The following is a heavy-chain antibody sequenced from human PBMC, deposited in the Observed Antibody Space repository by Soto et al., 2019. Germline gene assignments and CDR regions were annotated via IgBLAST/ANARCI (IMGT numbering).Heavy chain of an antibody. V-gene: IGHV3-53*01. CDR2: SYSGGST. CDR1: GFTVSSNY. D-gene: IGHD2-15*01. Sequence: GGSLRLSCAASGFTVSSNYMSWVRQAPGKGLEWVSVSYSGGSTYYADSVMGRFIITRDNSKNTLYLQMNSLRAEDTAVYYCGREGSEVAGAFDIWGQGTLVTVSS. CDR3: GREGSEVAGAFDI. J-gene: IGHJ3*02.